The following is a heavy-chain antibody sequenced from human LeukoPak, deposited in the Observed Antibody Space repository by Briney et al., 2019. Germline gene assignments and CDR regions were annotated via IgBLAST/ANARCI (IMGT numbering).Heavy chain of an antibody. J-gene: IGHJ3*02. V-gene: IGHV4-34*01. CDR1: GGSFSGYY. Sequence: PSETLSLTCAVYGGSFSGYYWSWIRQPPGKGLEWIGEINHSGSTNYNPSLKSRVTISVDTSKNQFSLKLSSVTAADTAVYYCARAVEEFDIWGQGTMVTVSS. CDR2: INHSGST. CDR3: ARAVEEFDI. D-gene: IGHD5-24*01.